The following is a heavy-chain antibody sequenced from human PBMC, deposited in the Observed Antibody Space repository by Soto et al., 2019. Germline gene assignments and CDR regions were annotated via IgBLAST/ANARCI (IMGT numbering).Heavy chain of an antibody. J-gene: IGHJ4*02. CDR2: ITVYNGIK. Sequence: QVQLVQSGAEVKKPGASVKVSCKASGYTFTGYAVSWVRQAPGQGLEWMGSITVYNGIKNYAQKFQGRVTMTTDTSTSTAFLDLRSLTSDDTAVHYCVRGVGAFDYWGQGTLVTVSS. CDR1: GYTFTGYA. V-gene: IGHV1-18*04. CDR3: VRGVGAFDY. D-gene: IGHD1-26*01.